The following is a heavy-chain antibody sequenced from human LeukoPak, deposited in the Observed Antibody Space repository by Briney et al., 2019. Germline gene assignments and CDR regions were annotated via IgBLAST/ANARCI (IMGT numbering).Heavy chain of an antibody. Sequence: ASVKVSCKASGYTFTGYYMHWVRQARGQGLEWMGWINPNSGGTNYAQKFQGRVTMTRDTSISTAYMELSRLRSDDTAVYYCARGETYYDSSGYYSPHWGQGTLVTVSS. V-gene: IGHV1-2*02. CDR1: GYTFTGYY. D-gene: IGHD3-22*01. J-gene: IGHJ4*02. CDR3: ARGETYYDSSGYYSPH. CDR2: INPNSGGT.